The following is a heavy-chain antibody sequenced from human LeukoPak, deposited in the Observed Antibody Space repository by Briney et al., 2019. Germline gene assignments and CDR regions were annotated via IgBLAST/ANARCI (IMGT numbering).Heavy chain of an antibody. V-gene: IGHV4-34*01. CDR3: ARGRPYSSSWYRLYWFDP. CDR1: GESFSGYY. D-gene: IGHD6-13*01. Sequence: PSETLSLTCAVYGESFSGYYWSWIRQPPGKGLEWIGEINHSGSTNYNPSHKSRVTISVDTSKNQFSLKLSSVTAADTAVYYCARGRPYSSSWYRLYWFDPWGQGTLVTVSS. CDR2: INHSGST. J-gene: IGHJ5*02.